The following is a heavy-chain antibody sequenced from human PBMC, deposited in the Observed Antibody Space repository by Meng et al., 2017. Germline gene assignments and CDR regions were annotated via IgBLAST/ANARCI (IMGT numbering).Heavy chain of an antibody. CDR2: IYSGGST. D-gene: IGHD6-19*01. CDR1: GFTVSSNY. Sequence: GESLKISCAASGFTVSSNYMSWVRQAPGKGLEWVSVIYSGGSTYYADSVKGRFTISRDNSKNTLYLQMNSLRAEDTAVYYCARIAVAGTVTDYWGQGTLGTVSS. CDR3: ARIAVAGTVTDY. V-gene: IGHV3-53*01. J-gene: IGHJ4*02.